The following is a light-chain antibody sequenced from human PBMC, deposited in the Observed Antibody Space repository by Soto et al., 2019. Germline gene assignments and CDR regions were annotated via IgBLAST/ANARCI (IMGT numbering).Light chain of an antibody. V-gene: IGKV3-11*01. CDR1: QSVSSY. Sequence: EIVLTQSPATLSLSPGERATLSCRASQSVSSYLAWYPQLPGQAPRLLIYDASNRATGIPARFSGSGSGTDFTLTISSLEPEDFAVYYCQQRSNWSITFGQGTRLENK. J-gene: IGKJ5*01. CDR3: QQRSNWSIT. CDR2: DAS.